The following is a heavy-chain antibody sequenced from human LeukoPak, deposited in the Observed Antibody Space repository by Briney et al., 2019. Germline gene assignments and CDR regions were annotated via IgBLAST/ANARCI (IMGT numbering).Heavy chain of an antibody. V-gene: IGHV3-23*01. D-gene: IGHD5-18*01. J-gene: IGHJ4*02. CDR2: ISGSGGST. Sequence: GGSLRLSCAASGFTFSSYAMSWVRQAPGKGLEWVSAISGSGGSTYYADSVKGRFTISRDNSKNTLYLQMNSLRAEDTAVYYCAKGGRGYSCGDYYFDYWGQGTLVTVSS. CDR3: AKGGRGYSCGDYYFDY. CDR1: GFTFSSYA.